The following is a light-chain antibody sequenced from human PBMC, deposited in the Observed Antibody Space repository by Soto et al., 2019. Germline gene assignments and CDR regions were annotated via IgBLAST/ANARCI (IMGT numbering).Light chain of an antibody. CDR1: TSNIGSNA. V-gene: IGLV1-44*01. J-gene: IGLJ1*01. Sequence: QSVLTQPPSASGTPGQRVTISCSGSTSNIGSNAVNWYHQYPGTAPKLLIYSDDQRPSDVPDRFYASKSGTSASLAISGLHSEDEADYYCAAWDDGLNGYVFGTATKLTVL. CDR3: AAWDDGLNGYV. CDR2: SDD.